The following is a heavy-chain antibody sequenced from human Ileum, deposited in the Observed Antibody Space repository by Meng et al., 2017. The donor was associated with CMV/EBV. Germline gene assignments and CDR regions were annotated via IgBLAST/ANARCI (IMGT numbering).Heavy chain of an antibody. J-gene: IGHJ4*02. CDR3: ARQAGTY. CDR2: IKEDGTEK. CDR1: GFIFSYYW. Sequence: GESLKISCEGSGFIFSYYWMTWVRQAPGKGLEWVANIKEDGTEKYYVDSVKGRFTISRDNAKNSLYLQMNSLRAEDTAVYYCARQAGTYWGQGTLVTVSS. D-gene: IGHD6-13*01. V-gene: IGHV3-7*01.